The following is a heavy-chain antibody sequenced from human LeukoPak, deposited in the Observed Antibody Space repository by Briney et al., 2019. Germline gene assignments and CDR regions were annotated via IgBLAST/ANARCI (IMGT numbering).Heavy chain of an antibody. D-gene: IGHD6-13*01. V-gene: IGHV1-8*01. J-gene: IGHJ4*02. Sequence: GASVKVSCKASGYTFTSYDINWVRQATGQGLEWMGWMNPNSGNTGYAQKFQGRVTMTRNTSISTAYMELSSLRSEDTALYYCARGVYRSSWFLYYFDYWGQGTLVTVSS. CDR3: ARGVYRSSWFLYYFDY. CDR1: GYTFTSYD. CDR2: MNPNSGNT.